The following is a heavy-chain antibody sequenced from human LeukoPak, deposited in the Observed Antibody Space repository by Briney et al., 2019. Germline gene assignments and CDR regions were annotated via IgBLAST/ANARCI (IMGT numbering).Heavy chain of an antibody. V-gene: IGHV3-7*05. J-gene: IGHJ4*02. D-gene: IGHD5-12*01. CDR1: GFTFSSFA. CDR2: IKQDGSEK. CDR3: ARGGGGSDY. Sequence: GGSLRLSCAASGFTFSSFAMSWVRQAPGKGLEWVANIKQDGSEKNYVDSVKGRFTISRDNAKNSVDLQMNRLRVEDTAMYFCARGGGGSDYWGQGTLVAVSS.